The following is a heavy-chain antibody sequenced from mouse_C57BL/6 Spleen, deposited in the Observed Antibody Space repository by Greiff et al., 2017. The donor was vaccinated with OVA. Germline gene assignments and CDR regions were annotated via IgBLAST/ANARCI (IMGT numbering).Heavy chain of an antibody. CDR3: ARPPDFDD. CDR2: ISSGGSYT. J-gene: IGHJ2*01. Sequence: EVKLVESGGDLVKPGGSLKLSCAASGFTFSSYGMSWVRQTPDKRLEWVATISSGGSYTYYPDSVKGRFTISRDNAKNTLYLQMSSLKSEDTAMYYCARPPDFDDWGQGTTLTVSS. V-gene: IGHV5-6*01. CDR1: GFTFSSYG.